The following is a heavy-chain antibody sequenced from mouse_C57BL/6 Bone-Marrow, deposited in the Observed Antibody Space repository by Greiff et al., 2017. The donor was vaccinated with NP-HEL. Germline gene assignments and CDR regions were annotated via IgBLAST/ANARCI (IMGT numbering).Heavy chain of an antibody. CDR3: ASRGNSNHFDY. CDR1: GYSFTGYF. J-gene: IGHJ2*01. CDR2: INPYNGDT. Sequence: VQLQQSGPELVKPGDSVKISCKASGYSFTGYFMNWVMPSHGKSLEWIGRINPYNGDTFYNQKFKGKATLTVDKSSSTAHMELRSLTSEDSAVYYCASRGNSNHFDYWGQGTTLTVSS. V-gene: IGHV1-20*01. D-gene: IGHD2-5*01.